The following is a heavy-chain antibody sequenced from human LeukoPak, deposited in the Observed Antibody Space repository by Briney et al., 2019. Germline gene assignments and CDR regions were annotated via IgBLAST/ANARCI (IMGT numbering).Heavy chain of an antibody. CDR2: IASDGSST. V-gene: IGHV3-74*01. CDR3: ARGRPHGNDY. J-gene: IGHJ4*02. CDR1: GFAFSSYW. Sequence: GGSLRLPCAASGFAFSSYWMNWVRQAPGKGLVWVSRIASDGSSTTYADSVKGRFSISRDNAKNTLYLQMNSLRVEDTAVYYCARGRPHGNDYWGQGTLVTVSS. D-gene: IGHD4-23*01.